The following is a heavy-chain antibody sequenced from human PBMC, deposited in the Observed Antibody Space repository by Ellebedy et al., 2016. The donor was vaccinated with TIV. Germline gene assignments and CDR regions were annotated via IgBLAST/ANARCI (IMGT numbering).Heavy chain of an antibody. J-gene: IGHJ5*02. CDR2: ISSTGSRT. V-gene: IGHV3-23*01. CDR1: GFTFSSYA. D-gene: IGHD2-21*02. CDR3: GRDGVTGNGRWDWLDP. Sequence: GESLKISCAASGFTFSSYAMSWVRPAPGKGLEWVSTISSTGSRTYYADSVEGRFTISRDNSRNTLYLQMNSLRADDSAIYYCGRDGVTGNGRWDWLDPWGRGSLVTVSS.